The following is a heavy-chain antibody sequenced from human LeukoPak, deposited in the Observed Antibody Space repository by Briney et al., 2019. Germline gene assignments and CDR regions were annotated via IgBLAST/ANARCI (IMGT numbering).Heavy chain of an antibody. V-gene: IGHV3-7*01. J-gene: IGHJ4*02. D-gene: IGHD6-13*01. CDR3: AGGTIAAPGTDY. CDR1: GFTFSGYW. Sequence: GGSLRLSCAASGFTFSGYWTHWVRQAPGKGLEWVANLKQDGSEKHFADSVKGRFTISRENAENSLYLQMNSLRAEDTAMYYCAGGTIAAPGTDYWGQGTLVTVSS. CDR2: LKQDGSEK.